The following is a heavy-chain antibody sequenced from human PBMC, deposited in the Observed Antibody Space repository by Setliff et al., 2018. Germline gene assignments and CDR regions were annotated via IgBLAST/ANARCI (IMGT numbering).Heavy chain of an antibody. CDR2: INPSGGTA. V-gene: IGHV1-46*01. CDR3: ASQGKLELRRWWFDP. D-gene: IGHD1-7*01. CDR1: GYTFTSYY. Sequence: ASVKVSCKASGYTFTSYYMHWVRQAPGQGLEWMGIINPSGGTANYAQKFQGRVTITADKSTSTAYMELSSLRSEDTAVYYCASQGKLELRRWWFDPWGQGTLVTVS. J-gene: IGHJ5*02.